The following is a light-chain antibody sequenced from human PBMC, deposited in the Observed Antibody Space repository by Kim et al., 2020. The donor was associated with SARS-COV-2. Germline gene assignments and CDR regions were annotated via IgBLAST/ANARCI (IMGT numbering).Light chain of an antibody. J-gene: IGKJ1*01. Sequence: SPGETATLSCRASQSVSTTYLAWYQPKPGQAPRLLIYGASSRATGIPDRFSGSGSGTDFTLTISRLEPEDFAVYYCQQYGTSRGTFGQGTKVEIK. V-gene: IGKV3-20*01. CDR1: QSVSTTY. CDR2: GAS. CDR3: QQYGTSRGT.